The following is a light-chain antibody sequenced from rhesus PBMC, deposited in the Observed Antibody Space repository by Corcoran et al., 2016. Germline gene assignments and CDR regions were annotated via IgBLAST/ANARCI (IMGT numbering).Light chain of an antibody. CDR3: QQGHSIPPS. CDR2: RTS. Sequence: EIVLTQSPTSMAVSQGERVTISCTASSSVSTSYLHWYQQKPGFPPRLLVYRTSRLASGVPARFSGSGSGTSYTLTISSMEAADAATYYCQQGHSIPPSFGQGTKVEIK. V-gene: IGKV3-42*01. J-gene: IGKJ2*01. CDR1: SSVSTS.